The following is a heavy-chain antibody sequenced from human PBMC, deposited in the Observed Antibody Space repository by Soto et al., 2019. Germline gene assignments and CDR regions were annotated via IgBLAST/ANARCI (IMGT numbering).Heavy chain of an antibody. CDR1: GFTFSSYA. CDR2: ISGSGGST. CDR3: ALKGDYSNRQDYFDY. J-gene: IGHJ4*02. D-gene: IGHD4-4*01. V-gene: IGHV3-23*01. Sequence: GGSLILSCAASGFTFSSYAMSWVRQAPGKGLEWVSAISGSGGSTYYADSVKGRFTISRDNSKNTLYLQMNSLRAEDTAVYYCALKGDYSNRQDYFDYWGQGTLVTVSS.